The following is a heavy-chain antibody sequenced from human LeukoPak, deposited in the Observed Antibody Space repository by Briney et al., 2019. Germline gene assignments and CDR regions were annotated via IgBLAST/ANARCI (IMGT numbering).Heavy chain of an antibody. CDR2: IYSGGST. J-gene: IGHJ4*02. CDR3: ARVFHPFSEFDY. CDR1: GFTVSSNY. Sequence: GGSLRLSCAASGFTVSSNYMSWVRQAPGKGLEWVSVIYSGGSTYYADSVKGRFTISRDNSKNTLYLQMNSLRAEDTAVYYCARVFHPFSEFDYWGQGTLVTVSS. V-gene: IGHV3-53*01. D-gene: IGHD3-16*01.